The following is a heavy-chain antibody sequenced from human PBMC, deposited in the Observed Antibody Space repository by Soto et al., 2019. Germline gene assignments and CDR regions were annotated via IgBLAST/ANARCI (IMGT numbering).Heavy chain of an antibody. D-gene: IGHD2-2*01. CDR2: VSGNGAVT. J-gene: IGHJ4*02. V-gene: IGHV3-23*01. Sequence: SGGVPRIPCGAPWVKIGDLALHRVLPAPGKGLEWVSTVSGNGAVTYYADSVKGRFTISRDNSRSTLYLQMNNLRAEDTAIYFCAKVPASLKTFDYWGQGTLVTVSP. CDR3: AKVPASLKTFDY. CDR1: VKIGDLA.